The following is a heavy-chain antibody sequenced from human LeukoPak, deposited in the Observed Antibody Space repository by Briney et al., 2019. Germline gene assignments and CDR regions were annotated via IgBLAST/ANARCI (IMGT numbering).Heavy chain of an antibody. D-gene: IGHD3-22*01. CDR2: INWNGGST. CDR1: GFTFGDYG. J-gene: IGHJ4*02. V-gene: IGHV3-20*04. CDR3: ARGSTYYHDSSGYYFIDY. Sequence: GGSLRLSCAASGFTFGDYGMSWVRQAPGKGLEWVSGINWNGGSTGYADSVKGRFTISRDNAKNSLYLQMNSLRAEDTALYYGARGSTYYHDSSGYYFIDYWGQGTLVTISS.